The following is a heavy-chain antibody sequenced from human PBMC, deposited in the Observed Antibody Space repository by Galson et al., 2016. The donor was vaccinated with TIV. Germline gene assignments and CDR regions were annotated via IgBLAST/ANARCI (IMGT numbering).Heavy chain of an antibody. CDR2: ITGSSSIP. CDR3: AKDPLGGWFQNPFDY. Sequence: ITGSSSIPYYADSVKGRFTISRDNSKNILYLQMNNLRADDTAVYFCAKDPLGGWFQNPFDYWGQGTLVTVTS. J-gene: IGHJ4*02. D-gene: IGHD6-19*01. V-gene: IGHV3-23*01.